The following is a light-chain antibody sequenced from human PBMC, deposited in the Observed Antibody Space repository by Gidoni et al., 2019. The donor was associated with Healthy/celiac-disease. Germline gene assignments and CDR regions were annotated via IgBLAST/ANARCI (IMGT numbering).Light chain of an antibody. CDR1: SLRSYY. V-gene: IGLV3-19*01. Sequence: SSELTQDPAVSVALGQTVRITCQGDSLRSYYASWYQQKPGQAPVLVIYGKNNRPSGSPDRFSGSSSGNTASWTITGAQAEDEADYYCNSRDSSGNHRWVFGGGTKLTVL. J-gene: IGLJ3*02. CDR2: GKN. CDR3: NSRDSSGNHRWV.